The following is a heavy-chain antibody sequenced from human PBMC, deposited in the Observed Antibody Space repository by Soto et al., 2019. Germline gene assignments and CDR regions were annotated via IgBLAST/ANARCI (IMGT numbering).Heavy chain of an antibody. CDR3: AKHKDGSGTYYNWGEIDY. J-gene: IGHJ4*02. CDR2: ISGSGGST. Sequence: EVQLLESGGGLVQPGGSLRLSCAASGFTFSSHAMSWVRQAPGKGLEWVSSISGSGGSTYAADSVKGRFTISRDNSKNTLYLQMNSLVAEDTAIYYCAKHKDGSGTYYNWGEIDYWGQGTLVTVSP. V-gene: IGHV3-23*01. CDR1: GFTFSSHA. D-gene: IGHD3-10*01.